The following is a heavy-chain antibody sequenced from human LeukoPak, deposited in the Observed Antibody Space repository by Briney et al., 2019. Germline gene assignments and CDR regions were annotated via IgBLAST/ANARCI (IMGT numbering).Heavy chain of an antibody. CDR2: INGDGRNI. V-gene: IGHV3-74*01. Sequence: PGGSLRLSCVAAGFTFSSYWMHWVRQDPRKGLVWVSRINGDGRNINYADSVRGRFTISRDNAKNTLYPQMNTLRVEDTAVYYCTRDLMDYDLSTGLHHYYMDVWGQGTTVTVSS. J-gene: IGHJ6*02. CDR1: GFTFSSYW. D-gene: IGHD3-9*01. CDR3: TRDLMDYDLSTGLHHYYMDV.